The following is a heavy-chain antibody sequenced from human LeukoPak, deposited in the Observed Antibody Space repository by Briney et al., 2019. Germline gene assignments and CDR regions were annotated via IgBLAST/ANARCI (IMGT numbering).Heavy chain of an antibody. CDR1: GYTFTSHD. D-gene: IGHD2-15*01. J-gene: IGHJ6*02. CDR3: ARDWSGGSYSYYYYGMDV. CDR2: MNPNSGNT. V-gene: IGHV1-8*01. Sequence: ASVKVSCKASGYTFTSHDINWVRQATGQGLEWMGWMNPNSGNTGYAQKFQGRVTMTRNTSISTAYMELSSLRSEDTAVYYCARDWSGGSYSYYYYGMDVWGQGTTVTVSS.